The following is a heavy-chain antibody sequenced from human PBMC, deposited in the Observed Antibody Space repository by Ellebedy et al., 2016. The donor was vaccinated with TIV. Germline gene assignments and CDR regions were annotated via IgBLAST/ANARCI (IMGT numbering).Heavy chain of an antibody. V-gene: IGHV3-7*01. CDR1: GFSFSSYW. J-gene: IGHJ4*02. CDR3: ARDSASYLRFSYTDY. Sequence: GESLKISXAASGFSFSSYWMTWVRQAPGQGLGWVGQISQDGRETYFVGSVEGRFTISRDNANNLLFLQMNSLRAEDTAVYYCARDSASYLRFSYTDYWGRGTLIAVSS. CDR2: ISQDGRET. D-gene: IGHD2/OR15-2a*01.